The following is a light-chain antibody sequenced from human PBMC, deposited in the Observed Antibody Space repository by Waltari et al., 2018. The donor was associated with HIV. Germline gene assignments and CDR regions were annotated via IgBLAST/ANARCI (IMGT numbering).Light chain of an antibody. V-gene: IGLV1-47*01. CDR3: DAWDVSLRGGV. CDR2: TNK. CDR1: SSNIGIND. J-gene: IGLJ3*02. Sequence: QSVLTQPPSASGTPGQRVTISCSGSSSNIGINDVSWYHQRPGSAPNLLIFTNKLRPSWVPDRFSASKSGTSASLAISALESDDEADYYCDAWDVSLRGGVFGGGTKLTV.